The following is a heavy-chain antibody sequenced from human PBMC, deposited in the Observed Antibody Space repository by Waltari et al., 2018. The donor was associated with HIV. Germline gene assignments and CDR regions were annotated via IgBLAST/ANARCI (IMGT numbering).Heavy chain of an antibody. V-gene: IGHV1-69*04. CDR3: ARDIGYCSSTSCYRNLDY. CDR1: GGTFSSYA. J-gene: IGHJ4*02. CDR2: IIPFLGIA. Sequence: QVQLVQSGAEVKKPGSSVKVSCKASGGTFSSYAISWVRQAPGQGLEWMGRIIPFLGIANYTQKFQGRVTITADKSTSTAYMELSSLRSEDTAVYYCARDIGYCSSTSCYRNLDYWGQGTLVTVSS. D-gene: IGHD2-2*02.